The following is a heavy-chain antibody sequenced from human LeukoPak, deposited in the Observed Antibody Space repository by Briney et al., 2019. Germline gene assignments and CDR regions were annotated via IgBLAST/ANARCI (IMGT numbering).Heavy chain of an antibody. Sequence: GGSLRLSCAASGFTFSSYEMNWVRQAPGKGPEWVSYISSSGSTIYYADSVKGRFTISRDNAKNSLYLQMNSLRAEDTAVYYCASLVGSRTGDYWGQGTLVTVSS. V-gene: IGHV3-48*03. CDR1: GFTFSSYE. D-gene: IGHD2-15*01. CDR2: ISSSGSTI. J-gene: IGHJ4*02. CDR3: ASLVGSRTGDY.